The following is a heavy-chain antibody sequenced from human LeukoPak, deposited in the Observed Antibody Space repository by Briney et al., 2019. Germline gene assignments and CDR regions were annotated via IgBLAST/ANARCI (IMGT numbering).Heavy chain of an antibody. CDR3: ARDLSYSRDDAFDL. D-gene: IGHD3-22*01. J-gene: IGHJ3*01. V-gene: IGHV3-21*01. CDR2: ISSSSNYM. Sequence: SGGSLLLSCAASGFIFSRYSMNGGRQPPGRGVEGVASISSSSNYMYYTDSVKGRFTISRDDPKDSLYLQMSSLRADDTAVYYCARDLSYSRDDAFDLWGQGTMVTVSS. CDR1: GFIFSRYS.